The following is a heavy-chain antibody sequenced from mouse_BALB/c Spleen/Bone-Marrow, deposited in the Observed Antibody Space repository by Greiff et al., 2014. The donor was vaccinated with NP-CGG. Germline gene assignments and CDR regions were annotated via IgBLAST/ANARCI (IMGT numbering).Heavy chain of an antibody. Sequence: VQLQQSGPELVKPGASVKMSCKASGYTFTSYVVHWVKQKPGQGLEWIGNINPNNDGTKYNEKFKGKATLTSDKSSSTAYMELSSLTSEDSAVYYCARSLYGYDWYFDVWGAGTTVTVSS. D-gene: IGHD2-2*01. CDR2: INPNNDGT. J-gene: IGHJ1*01. CDR1: GYTFTSYV. CDR3: ARSLYGYDWYFDV. V-gene: IGHV1-14*01.